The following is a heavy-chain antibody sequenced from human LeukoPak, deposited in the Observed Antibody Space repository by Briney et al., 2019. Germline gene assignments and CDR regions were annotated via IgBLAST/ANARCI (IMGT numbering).Heavy chain of an antibody. CDR2: ISGSGGST. Sequence: PGGSLRLSCAASGFTFSSYAMSWVRQSPGKGLEWLSAISGSGGSTYYADSVKGRFTISRDNSKNTLYLQMNSLRAEDTAVYYCAKSVAVAGTFYFQHWGQGTLVTVSS. V-gene: IGHV3-23*01. CDR3: AKSVAVAGTFYFQH. J-gene: IGHJ1*01. CDR1: GFTFSSYA. D-gene: IGHD6-19*01.